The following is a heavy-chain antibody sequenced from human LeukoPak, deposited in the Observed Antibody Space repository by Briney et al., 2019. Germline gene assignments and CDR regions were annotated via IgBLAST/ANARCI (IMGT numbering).Heavy chain of an antibody. Sequence: GGSLRLSCAASGFTFSGYGTHWVRQAPGKGLEWVAVIWYDGSNKYYADSVKGRFTISRDNSKNTLYLQMNSLRAEDTAVYYCARDLHNPVDDYWGQGTLVTVSS. D-gene: IGHD6-19*01. V-gene: IGHV3-33*01. CDR3: ARDLHNPVDDY. CDR1: GFTFSGYG. CDR2: IWYDGSNK. J-gene: IGHJ4*02.